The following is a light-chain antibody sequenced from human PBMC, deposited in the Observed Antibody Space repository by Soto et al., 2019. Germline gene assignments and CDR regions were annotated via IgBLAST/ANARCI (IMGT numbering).Light chain of an antibody. CDR1: QTISTW. CDR2: DAS. V-gene: IGKV1-5*01. CDR3: QHFYTYSPWT. J-gene: IGKJ1*01. Sequence: DIQVTQSPPTLSASVGDRVTITCRASQTISTWMAWYQQKPGKAPKLLVYDASTLQSGVASRFSGSGSGTEFTLIISGLQPDDSATYYCQHFYTYSPWTFGQGTKVDIK.